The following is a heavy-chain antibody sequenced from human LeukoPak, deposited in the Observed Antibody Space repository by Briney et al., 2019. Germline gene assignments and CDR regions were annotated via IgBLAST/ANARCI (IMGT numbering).Heavy chain of an antibody. Sequence: SQTLSLTCAISGDSVSSNSAAWNWIRQSPSRGLEWLGRTYYRSKWYNDYAVSVKSRITINPDTSKNQFSLQLNSVPPEDTAVYYCARDHSRIAVAGTPNAFDIWGQGTMVTVSS. J-gene: IGHJ3*02. D-gene: IGHD6-19*01. V-gene: IGHV6-1*01. CDR3: ARDHSRIAVAGTPNAFDI. CDR2: TYYRSKWYN. CDR1: GDSVSSNSAA.